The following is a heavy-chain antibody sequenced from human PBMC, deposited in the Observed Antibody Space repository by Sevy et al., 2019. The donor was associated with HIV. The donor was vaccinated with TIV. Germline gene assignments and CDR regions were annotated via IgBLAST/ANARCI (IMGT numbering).Heavy chain of an antibody. V-gene: IGHV2-5*02. CDR1: GFSLSTSGVG. CDR3: AHKYSYNSGPSGFYFDH. CDR2: IYWDGDE. D-gene: IGHD1-26*01. J-gene: IGHJ4*02. Sequence: SGPTLVNPTQTLTLTCTVSGFSLSTSGVGVGWIRQPPGKALEWLALIYWDGDERYSPSLRSRLTITKDTSKDQEVLIMTNMDPVDTGTYYRAHKYSYNSGPSGFYFDHWGQGTLVTVSS.